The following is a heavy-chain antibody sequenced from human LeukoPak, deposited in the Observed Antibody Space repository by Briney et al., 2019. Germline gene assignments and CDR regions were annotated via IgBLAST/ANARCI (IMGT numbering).Heavy chain of an antibody. V-gene: IGHV3-48*01. CDR3: AKDRIGGVAVAGKGRWFDP. J-gene: IGHJ5*02. D-gene: IGHD6-19*01. CDR1: GSTFSSYS. CDR2: ISSSSSTI. Sequence: GGSLRLSCAASGSTFSSYSMNWVRQAPGKGLEWVSYISSSSSTIYYADSVKGRFTISRDNSKNTLFLQMNSLRAEDTAVYYCAKDRIGGVAVAGKGRWFDPWGQGTLVTVSS.